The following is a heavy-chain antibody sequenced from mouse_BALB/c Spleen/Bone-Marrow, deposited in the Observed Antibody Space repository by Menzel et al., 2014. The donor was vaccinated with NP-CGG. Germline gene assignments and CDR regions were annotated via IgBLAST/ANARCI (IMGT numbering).Heavy chain of an antibody. CDR3: ARWDGNYIYAMDY. Sequence: EVKLMESGAELVKPGASVKLSCTASGFNIKDTYMHWVEQRPEQGLEWIGRIDPANGNTKYDPKFQGTATITADTSSNTAYLQLSSLTSEDTAVYYCARWDGNYIYAMDYWGQGTSGTVSS. J-gene: IGHJ4*01. CDR2: IDPANGNT. CDR1: GFNIKDTY. V-gene: IGHV14-3*02. D-gene: IGHD2-1*01.